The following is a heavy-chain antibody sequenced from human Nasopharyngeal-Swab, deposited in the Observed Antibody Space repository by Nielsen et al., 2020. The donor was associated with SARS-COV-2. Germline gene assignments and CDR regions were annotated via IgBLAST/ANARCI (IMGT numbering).Heavy chain of an antibody. CDR2: IYYSGST. J-gene: IGHJ4*02. D-gene: IGHD3-3*01. CDR3: ARELSSITIFGVVTRYFDY. CDR1: GGSISSGTYY. Sequence: SETLSLTCTVSGGSISSGTYYWSWIRQHPGKGLEWIGYIYYSGSTYYNPSLKSRVTISVDTSKNQFSLKLSSVTAADTAVYYCARELSSITIFGVVTRYFDYWGQGTLVTVSS. V-gene: IGHV4-31*03.